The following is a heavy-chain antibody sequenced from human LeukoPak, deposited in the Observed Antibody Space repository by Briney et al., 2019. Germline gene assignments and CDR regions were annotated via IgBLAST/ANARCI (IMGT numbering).Heavy chain of an antibody. CDR3: ARDSPRADYDYVWGSYRSYYFDY. D-gene: IGHD3-16*02. CDR2: IIPIFGTA. CDR1: GGTFSSYA. Sequence: ASVKVSCKASGGTFSSYAISWVRQAPGQGLEWMGGIIPIFGTANYAQKLQGRVTMTTDTSTSTAYMELRSLRSDDTAVYYCARDSPRADYDYVWGSYRSYYFDYWGQGTLVTVSS. V-gene: IGHV1-69*05. J-gene: IGHJ4*02.